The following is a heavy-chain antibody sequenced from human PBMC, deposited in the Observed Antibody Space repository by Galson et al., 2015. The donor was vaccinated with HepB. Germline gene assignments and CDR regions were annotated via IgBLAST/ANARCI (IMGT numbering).Heavy chain of an antibody. D-gene: IGHD3-9*01. CDR1: GFTVSSNY. Sequence: SLRLSCAASGFTVSSNYMTWVRQAPGKGLEWVSVIFVDGTKYYADSVKGRFTISRDIAKNLLYLQMHSLRVEDTAVYYCARDRILTGAEDVWGSGTTVTVSS. V-gene: IGHV3-53*01. J-gene: IGHJ6*04. CDR2: IFVDGTK. CDR3: ARDRILTGAEDV.